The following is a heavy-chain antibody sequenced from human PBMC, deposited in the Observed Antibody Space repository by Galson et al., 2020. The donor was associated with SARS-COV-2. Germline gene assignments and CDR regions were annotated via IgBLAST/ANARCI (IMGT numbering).Heavy chain of an antibody. CDR1: GGSLSGFS. D-gene: IGHD3-3*01. J-gene: IGHJ6*02. CDR3: ARGRVGVVPSTVLGLGPKSDYYAMEV. CDR2: IDHIGST. V-gene: IGHV4-34*01. Sequence: ETSETLSLTCAVYGGSLSGFSWTWIRQPPGKGLEWIGEIDHIGSTNFNPSLKSRSRITISVDTSRNQFSLRLRSVTAADAGFYHCARGRVGVVPSTVLGLGPKSDYYAMEVWGQGNTVAVSS.